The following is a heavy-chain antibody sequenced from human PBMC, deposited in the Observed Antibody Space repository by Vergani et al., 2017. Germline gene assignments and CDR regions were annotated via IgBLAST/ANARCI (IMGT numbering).Heavy chain of an antibody. V-gene: IGHV4-59*01. Sequence: QVQLQESGPGLVKPSETLSLTCTVSGGSISSYYWSWIRQPPGKGLEWIGYIYYSGSTNYNPSLKSRVTISVDTSKNQFSLKLSSVTAADTAVYYCARLNPYYDFWSGYYDYYYYCMDVWGKGTTVTVSS. CDR2: IYYSGST. D-gene: IGHD3-3*01. CDR1: GGSISSYY. J-gene: IGHJ6*03. CDR3: ARLNPYYDFWSGYYDYYYYCMDV.